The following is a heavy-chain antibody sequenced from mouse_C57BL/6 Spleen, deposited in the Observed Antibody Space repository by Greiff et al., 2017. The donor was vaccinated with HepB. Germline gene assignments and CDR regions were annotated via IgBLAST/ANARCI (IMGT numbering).Heavy chain of an antibody. CDR3: ARDYSNYGLAY. CDR1: GYTFTSYW. CDR2: IDPSDSYT. V-gene: IGHV1-69*01. J-gene: IGHJ3*01. D-gene: IGHD2-5*01. Sequence: QVQLKQPGAELVMPGASVKLSCKASGYTFTSYWMHWVKQRPGQGLEWIGEIDPSDSYTNYNQKFKGKSTLTVDKSSSTAYMQLSSLTSEDSAVYYCARDYSNYGLAYWGQGTLVTVSA.